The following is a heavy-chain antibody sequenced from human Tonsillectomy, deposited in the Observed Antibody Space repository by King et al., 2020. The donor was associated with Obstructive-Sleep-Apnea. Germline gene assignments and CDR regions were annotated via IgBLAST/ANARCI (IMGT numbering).Heavy chain of an antibody. Sequence: VQLVESGGGLVQPGRSLRLSCAASGFTFDDYAMHWFLQTPVKGLEWVSGISWNICIIGYADSVKDRLTISRDNAKKSLYLQMNSLRAEDTALYYCAKDIRAGSLDAFDIWGQGTMVTVSS. J-gene: IGHJ3*02. CDR1: GFTFDDYA. V-gene: IGHV3-9*01. D-gene: IGHD1-26*01. CDR3: AKDIRAGSLDAFDI. CDR2: ISWNICII.